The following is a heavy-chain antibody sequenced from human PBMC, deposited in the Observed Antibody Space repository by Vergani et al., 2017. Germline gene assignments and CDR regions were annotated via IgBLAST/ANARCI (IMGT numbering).Heavy chain of an antibody. D-gene: IGHD2-15*01. J-gene: IGHJ3*02. CDR1: GGTFSSYA. CDR2: IIPILGIA. Sequence: QVQLVQSGAEVKKPGSSVKVSCKASGGTFSSYAISWVRQAPGQGLEWMGRIIPILGIANYAQKFQGRVTITADKSTSTAYMELSSLRSEDTAVYYCAKSLLRPRISGDAFDIWGQGTMVTVSS. CDR3: AKSLLRPRISGDAFDI. V-gene: IGHV1-69*04.